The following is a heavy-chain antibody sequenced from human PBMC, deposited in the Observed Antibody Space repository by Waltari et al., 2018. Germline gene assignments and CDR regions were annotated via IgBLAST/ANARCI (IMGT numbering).Heavy chain of an antibody. D-gene: IGHD2-15*01. CDR3: AGVAVTATRVGWFDP. CDR1: GYTFTTYY. V-gene: IGHV1-46*03. Sequence: QVQLVQSGAEVKKPGASVKVSCKASGYTFTTYYMHWVRQAPGQGLEWMGIITHSGGSTTYAQKCQGRITMTRDTSTSTVYLELSSLRSEDTAVYYCAGVAVTATRVGWFDPWGLGTLVTVSS. CDR2: ITHSGGST. J-gene: IGHJ5*02.